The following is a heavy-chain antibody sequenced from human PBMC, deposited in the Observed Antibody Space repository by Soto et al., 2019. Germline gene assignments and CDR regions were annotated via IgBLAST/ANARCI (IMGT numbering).Heavy chain of an antibody. CDR3: AKDGRIQLWLLRDYYGMDV. V-gene: IGHV3-30*18. CDR2: ISYDGTDE. D-gene: IGHD5-18*01. J-gene: IGHJ6*02. Sequence: PGGSLRLSCAASGFSFSSYGMHWVRQAPGKGLEWVAMISYDGTDEYYADSVKGRFTISRDNSKNAVYLQMNSLRAEDTAVYYCAKDGRIQLWLLRDYYGMDVWGQGTTVTVSS. CDR1: GFSFSSYG.